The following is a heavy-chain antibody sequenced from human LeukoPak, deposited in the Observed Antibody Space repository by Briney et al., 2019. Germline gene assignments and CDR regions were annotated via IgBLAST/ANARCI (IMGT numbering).Heavy chain of an antibody. CDR3: ARQEAHYYDSSGYYDY. D-gene: IGHD3-22*01. CDR2: IYPGDSDT. Sequence: GESLKISXKGSGYSFISYWIGWVRQMPGKGLEWMGIIYPGDSDTIYSPSFQGQVTISADKSISTAYLQWSSLKASDTAMYYCARQEAHYYDSSGYYDYWGQGTLVTVSS. CDR1: GYSFISYW. V-gene: IGHV5-51*01. J-gene: IGHJ4*02.